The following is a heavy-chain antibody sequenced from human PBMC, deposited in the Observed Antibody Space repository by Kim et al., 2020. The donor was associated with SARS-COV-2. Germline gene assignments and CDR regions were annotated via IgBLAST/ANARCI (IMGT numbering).Heavy chain of an antibody. V-gene: IGHV1-24*01. D-gene: IGHD4-17*01. J-gene: IGHJ4*02. Sequence: QKLQGRVTMTEDTSTDTAYMELSSLRSEDTAVYYCATAQVSPYGDYPSDYWGQGTLVTVSS. CDR3: ATAQVSPYGDYPSDY.